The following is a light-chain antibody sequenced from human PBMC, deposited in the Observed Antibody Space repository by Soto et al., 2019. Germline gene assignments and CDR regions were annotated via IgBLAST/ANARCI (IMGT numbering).Light chain of an antibody. V-gene: IGLV2-14*01. Sequence: QSALTQPASVSGSPGQSITISCTGTSSDVGGYNYVSWYQQHPGKAPKLMIYEVSNRPSGVSNRFSGSKSGNTASLTISGLQAEDDADYYCTSYTTSDTLVFGGGTKLTVL. CDR1: SSDVGGYNY. CDR3: TSYTTSDTLV. J-gene: IGLJ3*02. CDR2: EVS.